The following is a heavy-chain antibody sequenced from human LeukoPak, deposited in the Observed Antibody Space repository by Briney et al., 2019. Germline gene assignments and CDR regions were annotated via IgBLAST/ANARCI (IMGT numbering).Heavy chain of an antibody. J-gene: IGHJ6*02. D-gene: IGHD5-24*01. CDR3: AKVLQGSWRWLQLSYYHYGMDV. CDR1: GFTFSSYG. V-gene: IGHV3-30*18. Sequence: GRSLRLSCAASGFTFSSYGMHWVRQAPGKGLEWVAVISYDGSNKYYADSVKGRFTISRDNSKNTLYLQMNSLRAEDTAVYYCAKVLQGSWRWLQLSYYHYGMDVWGQGTTVTVSS. CDR2: ISYDGSNK.